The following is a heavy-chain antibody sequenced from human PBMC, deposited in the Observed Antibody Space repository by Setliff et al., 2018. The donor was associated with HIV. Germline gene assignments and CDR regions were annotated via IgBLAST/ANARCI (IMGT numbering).Heavy chain of an antibody. CDR2: IYYSGTT. J-gene: IGHJ4*02. CDR1: GGSISSGSHY. Sequence: SETLSLTCSVSGGSISSGSHYWGWIRQAPGKGLEWIGNIYYSGTTFYNPSLKSRVSISVDTSRNEFSLKLTPVTAADTAVYYCAREFSSSSFDQWGQGTLVTVSS. CDR3: AREFSSSSFDQ. V-gene: IGHV4-39*02. D-gene: IGHD6-6*01.